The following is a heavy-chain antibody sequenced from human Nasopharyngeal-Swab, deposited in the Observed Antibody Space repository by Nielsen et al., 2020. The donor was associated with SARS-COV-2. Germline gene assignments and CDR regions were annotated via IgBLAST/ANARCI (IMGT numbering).Heavy chain of an antibody. CDR1: GFTFSSYG. CDR3: ARDRDIVVVVAATLDY. V-gene: IGHV3-30*03. D-gene: IGHD2-15*01. J-gene: IGHJ4*02. Sequence: GGSLRLSCAASGFTFSSYGMHWVRQAPGKGLEWVAVISYDGSNKYYADSVKGRFTISRDNSKNTLYLQMNSLRAEDTAVYYCARDRDIVVVVAATLDYWGQGTLVTVSS. CDR2: ISYDGSNK.